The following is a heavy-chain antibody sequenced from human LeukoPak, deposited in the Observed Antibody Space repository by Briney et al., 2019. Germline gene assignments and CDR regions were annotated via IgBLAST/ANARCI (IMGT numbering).Heavy chain of an antibody. Sequence: SETLSLTCAVSGGSISSSNWWSWVRQPPGKGLEWIGEIYHSGGTNYNPSLKSRVTISVDKSKNQFSLKLSSVTAADTAVYYCARDRPLIAVAGTSYFDYWGQGTLVTVSS. D-gene: IGHD6-19*01. CDR1: GGSISSSNW. CDR3: ARDRPLIAVAGTSYFDY. J-gene: IGHJ4*02. CDR2: IYHSGGT. V-gene: IGHV4-4*02.